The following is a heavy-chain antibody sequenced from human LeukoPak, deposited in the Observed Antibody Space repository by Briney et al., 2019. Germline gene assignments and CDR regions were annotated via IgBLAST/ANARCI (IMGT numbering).Heavy chain of an antibody. J-gene: IGHJ4*02. CDR3: ARSGLEQGLFSYYFDS. V-gene: IGHV3-21*01. CDR2: ISSSSSYI. Sequence: GGSLRLSCAASGFTFSSYSMNWVRQAPGKGLEWVSSISSSSSYIYYADSVKGRFTISRDNAKNSLYLQMNSLRAEDTAVYYCARSGLEQGLFSYYFDSWGEGTLGTVSS. D-gene: IGHD6-19*01. CDR1: GFTFSSYS.